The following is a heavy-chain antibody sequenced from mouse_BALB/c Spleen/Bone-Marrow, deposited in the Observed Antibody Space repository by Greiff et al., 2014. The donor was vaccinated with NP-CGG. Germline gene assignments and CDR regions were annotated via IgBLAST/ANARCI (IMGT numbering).Heavy chain of an antibody. CDR1: GFNIKDTY. D-gene: IGHD4-1*01. CDR2: IDPTNGDT. V-gene: IGHV14-3*02. J-gene: IGHJ3*01. Sequence: VQLKESGAELVEPGASVKLSCTASGFNIKDTYMHWVKQRPEQGLEWIGRIDPTNGDTKYDQKFKGKATITADKSSNTAYLQLSSLTSEDTAVYYCAWDVAYWGQGTLVTVSA. CDR3: AWDVAY.